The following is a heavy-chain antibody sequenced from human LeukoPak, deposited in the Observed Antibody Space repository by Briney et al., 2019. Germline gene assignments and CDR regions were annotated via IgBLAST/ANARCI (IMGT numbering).Heavy chain of an antibody. V-gene: IGHV3-7*01. CDR1: GFTFSHYW. Sequence: PGGSLRLSCAASGFTFSHYWMAWVRQAPGKGLEGVANIKEDGNDKHYLDSVRGRFTISRDNAGNSMYLQMSSLRPDDTAVYFCARSKARSWPFDSWGQGTLVTVSS. CDR3: ARSKARSWPFDS. CDR2: IKEDGNDK. J-gene: IGHJ4*02. D-gene: IGHD4-11*01.